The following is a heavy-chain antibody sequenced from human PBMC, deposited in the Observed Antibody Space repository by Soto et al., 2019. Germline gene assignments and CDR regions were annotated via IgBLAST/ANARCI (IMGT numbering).Heavy chain of an antibody. J-gene: IGHJ6*02. CDR2: IWYDGSNK. D-gene: IGHD2-8*02. CDR1: GFTFNTYG. Sequence: QVQLVESGGGVVQPGGSLRLSCTTSGFTFNTYGMYWVRQAPGKGLEWVAIIWYDGSNKYYGDSVKGRFTISRDNSKNTLYLQINRLRAEDTALYYCARGDCTGASCSSWHFNYCVDVWGQGTTVTVSS. V-gene: IGHV3-33*08. CDR3: ARGDCTGASCSSWHFNYCVDV.